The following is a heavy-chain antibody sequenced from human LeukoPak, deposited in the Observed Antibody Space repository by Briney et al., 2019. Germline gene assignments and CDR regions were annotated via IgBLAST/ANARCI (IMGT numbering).Heavy chain of an antibody. J-gene: IGHJ4*02. Sequence: PSETLSLTCTASGGSISSSSYYWGWIRQPPGKGLEWIGSIYYSGSTYYNPSLKSRVTISVDTSKNQFPLKLSSVTAADTAVYYCARLDSSGYYASSYFDYWGQGTLVTVSS. CDR1: GGSISSSSYY. CDR3: ARLDSSGYYASSYFDY. V-gene: IGHV4-39*01. CDR2: IYYSGST. D-gene: IGHD3-22*01.